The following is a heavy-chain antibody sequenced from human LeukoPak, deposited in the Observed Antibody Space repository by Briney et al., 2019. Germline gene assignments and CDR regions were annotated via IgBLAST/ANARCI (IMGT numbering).Heavy chain of an antibody. V-gene: IGHV4-59*01. D-gene: IGHD3-3*01. CDR1: GGSISSYY. Sequence: PSETLSLTCTVSGGSISSYYWSWIRQPPGKGLEWIGYIYYSGSTNYNPSLKSQVTISVDTSKNQFSLKLSSVTAADTAVYYCARLSHYDFWSGYRYYYGMDVWGQGTTVTVSS. CDR3: ARLSHYDFWSGYRYYYGMDV. CDR2: IYYSGST. J-gene: IGHJ6*02.